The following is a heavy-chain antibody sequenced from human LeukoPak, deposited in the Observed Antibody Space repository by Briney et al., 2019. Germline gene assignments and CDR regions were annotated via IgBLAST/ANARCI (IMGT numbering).Heavy chain of an antibody. Sequence: PGGSLRLSCAASGFTFSSYWMTWVRQAPGKGLEWVANIKQDGSEEYNVDCVKGRFTISRDNAKNSLYLQMNSLKIEDTAVYYCSRDWAVLKSSLFLDYWGQGTLVTVSP. CDR1: GFTFSSYW. J-gene: IGHJ4*02. CDR3: SRDWAVLKSSLFLDY. V-gene: IGHV3-7*03. CDR2: IKQDGSEE. D-gene: IGHD2-15*01.